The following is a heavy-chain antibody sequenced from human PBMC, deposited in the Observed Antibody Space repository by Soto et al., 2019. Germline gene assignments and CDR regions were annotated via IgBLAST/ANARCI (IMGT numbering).Heavy chain of an antibody. V-gene: IGHV3-23*01. CDR1: GFTFSSYA. D-gene: IGHD3-22*01. CDR3: ARDGDDSRPPDSFEC. J-gene: IGHJ4*02. CDR2: ITGSDGST. Sequence: EVQLLESGGGLVQPGGSLRLSCAASGFTFSSYAMTWVRQAPERGLEWVSSITGSDGSTKYADSVKGRFTISRDNSKNTLYLQMNSLRAEHTDVYYCARDGDDSRPPDSFECWGQGTLGTVSS.